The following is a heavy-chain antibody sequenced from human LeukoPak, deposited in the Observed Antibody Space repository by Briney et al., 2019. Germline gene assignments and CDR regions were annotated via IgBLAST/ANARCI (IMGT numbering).Heavy chain of an antibody. CDR3: AKVRLDCSCGSSCYYHPFDY. CDR1: RFQFSSYA. V-gene: IGHV3-23*01. D-gene: IGHD2-15*01. Sequence: GGSLRLSCVASRFQFSSYAMSWVRQAPGKGLEWVSVISGSGGSTYYADSVKGRFTISRDNSKNTLYLQMNSLRAEDTAVYYCAKVRLDCSCGSSCYYHPFDYWGQGTLVTVSS. CDR2: ISGSGGST. J-gene: IGHJ4*02.